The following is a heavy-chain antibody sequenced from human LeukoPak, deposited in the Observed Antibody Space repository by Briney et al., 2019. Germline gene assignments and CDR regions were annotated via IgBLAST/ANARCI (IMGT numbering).Heavy chain of an antibody. CDR2: VSGSGGST. J-gene: IGHJ4*02. CDR1: GFTFSSYA. V-gene: IGHV3-23*01. CDR3: AKCYSDFWSGYDY. Sequence: QPGGSLRLSCAASGFTFSSYAMSWVRQAPGKGLEWVSGVSGSGGSTYYADSVKGRFTISRDNSKNTLYLQMDSLRVEDTAVYYCAKCYSDFWSGYDYWGQGTLVTVSS. D-gene: IGHD3-3*01.